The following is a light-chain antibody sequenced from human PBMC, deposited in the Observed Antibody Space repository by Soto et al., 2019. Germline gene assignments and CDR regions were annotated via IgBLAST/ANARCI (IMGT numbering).Light chain of an antibody. CDR3: QQGYSTPVT. CDR1: QSISRH. J-gene: IGKJ5*01. CDR2: GAS. V-gene: IGKV1-39*01. Sequence: IHITHSPSSLSPSGGDSVTLTCRASQSISRHLNWYQQKPGRAPRLLIYGASNLQSGVPSRFSGSGSGTDFTLTISSLLPEDFATYYCQQGYSTPVTFGQGTRLEIK.